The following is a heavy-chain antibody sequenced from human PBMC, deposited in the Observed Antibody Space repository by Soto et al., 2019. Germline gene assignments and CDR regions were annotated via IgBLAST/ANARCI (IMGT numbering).Heavy chain of an antibody. CDR1: GFTFSSYA. CDR3: AKSRGGRYFDRGIDY. V-gene: IGHV3-23*01. J-gene: IGHJ4*02. CDR2: ISGSGGST. D-gene: IGHD3-9*01. Sequence: GGSLRLSCGASGFTFSSYAMSWVRQAPGKGLEWVSAISGSGGSTYYADSVKGRFTISRDNSKNTLYLQMNSLRAEDTAVYYCAKSRGGRYFDRGIDYWGQGTLVTVSS.